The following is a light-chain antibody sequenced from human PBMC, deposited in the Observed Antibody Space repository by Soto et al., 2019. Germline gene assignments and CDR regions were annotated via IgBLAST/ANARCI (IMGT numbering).Light chain of an antibody. V-gene: IGLV2-23*01. J-gene: IGLJ1*01. CDR2: EGF. Sequence: QSALTQPGSVSGSPGQSITISCTGTSSDVGSGNVVSWYQHYPGKAPQLMIYEGFKRPSGVSSRFSGSKSGNTASLTISGLQAEDDAEYYCCSHAGSNTYVFGTGTKLTVL. CDR1: SSDVGSGNV. CDR3: CSHAGSNTYV.